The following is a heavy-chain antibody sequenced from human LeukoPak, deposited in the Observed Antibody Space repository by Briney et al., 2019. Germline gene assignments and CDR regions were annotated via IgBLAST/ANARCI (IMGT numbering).Heavy chain of an antibody. CDR3: ARSRVWSDYWGYFDY. CDR1: GGSIIGYY. Sequence: SETLSLTCTVSGGSIIGYYWNWIRQPPGKGLNWIGYIYHSGSTNYNPSLKSRVTISVDTSKTQISLKLRAVTAADTAVYYCARSRVWSDYWGYFDYWGQGTLVTVSS. CDR2: IYHSGST. J-gene: IGHJ4*02. V-gene: IGHV4-59*01. D-gene: IGHD3-3*01.